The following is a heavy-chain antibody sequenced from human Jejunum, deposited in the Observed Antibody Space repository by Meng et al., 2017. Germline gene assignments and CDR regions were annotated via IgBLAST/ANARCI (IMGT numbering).Heavy chain of an antibody. CDR3: AKDRTGNYFSQYDY. D-gene: IGHD1-26*01. CDR2: MPATGGRT. V-gene: IGHV3-23*01. Sequence: GESLKISCAGSGFTFSFYAMSWVRQAPGKGLEWVSSMPATGGRTYYADSVKGRFTISRDNSKNTLYLQMNSLRAEDTAVYYCAKDRTGNYFSQYDYWGQGTLVTVSS. J-gene: IGHJ1*01. CDR1: GFTFSFYA.